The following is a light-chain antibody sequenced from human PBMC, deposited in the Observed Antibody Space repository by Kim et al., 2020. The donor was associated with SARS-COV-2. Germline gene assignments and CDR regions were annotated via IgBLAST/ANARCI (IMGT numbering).Light chain of an antibody. V-gene: IGKV3-20*01. Sequence: RRERTTPPSRAGPVVISAYIAWYQQKPGQTPRRFIYSVYSRAPGIPDRCSGSGSGTDFSLTIRRLETEDFAVYYCQPYGNTPRFCGGTKVDIK. CDR3: QPYGNTPR. J-gene: IGKJ4*01. CDR2: SVY. CDR1: PVVISAY.